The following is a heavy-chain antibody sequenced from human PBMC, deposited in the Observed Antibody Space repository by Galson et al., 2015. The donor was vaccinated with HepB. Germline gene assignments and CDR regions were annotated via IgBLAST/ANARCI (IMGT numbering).Heavy chain of an antibody. CDR1: GFSLSTNEVG. J-gene: IGHJ4*02. CDR3: AHRPGYGDFYFDY. Sequence: PALVKPTQTLTLTCTFFGFSLSTNEVGVGWIRQSPGKALEWLALIYWDDDKRYSPSLKSRLTITKDTSKNLVVLTLTNVDPVDTATYYCAHRPGYGDFYFDYWGQGTLVTVSS. D-gene: IGHD4-17*01. V-gene: IGHV2-5*02. CDR2: IYWDDDK.